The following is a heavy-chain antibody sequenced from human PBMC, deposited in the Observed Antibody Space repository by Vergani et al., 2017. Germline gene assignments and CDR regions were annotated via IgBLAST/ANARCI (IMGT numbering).Heavy chain of an antibody. D-gene: IGHD3-22*01. CDR1: GCSIITSSYY. CDR3: ARDPAPVINWYFDL. V-gene: IGHV4-39*07. Sequence: QLQLQESGPGLVKPSETLSLTCTVSGCSIITSSYYCGWIRQPPGKGLEWIGSIFYSGSTDYNPSLKSRVTISVDTTKNQFSLRLSSVTAADTAVYYCARDPAPVINWYFDLWGRGTLVTVSS. CDR2: IFYSGST. J-gene: IGHJ2*01.